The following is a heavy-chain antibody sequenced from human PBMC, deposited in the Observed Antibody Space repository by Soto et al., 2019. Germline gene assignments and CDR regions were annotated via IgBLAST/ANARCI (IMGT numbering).Heavy chain of an antibody. CDR3: ARHYSSGSRNWFDP. D-gene: IGHD6-19*01. CDR2: IYYSGST. Sequence: SETLSLTCSVSGGSINSSSYFWGWVRQPPGKGLEWIGSIYYSGSTYYNPSLRSRVTISVDTSKNQFSLKLSSVTAADTAVFYCARHYSSGSRNWFDPWGRGTLVTVSS. CDR1: GGSINSSSYF. V-gene: IGHV4-39*01. J-gene: IGHJ5*02.